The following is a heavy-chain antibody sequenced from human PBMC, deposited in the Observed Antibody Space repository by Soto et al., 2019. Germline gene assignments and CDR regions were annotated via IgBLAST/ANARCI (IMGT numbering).Heavy chain of an antibody. D-gene: IGHD1-1*01. J-gene: IGHJ5*02. CDR2: IYATGTT. CDR1: GASISGFS. CDR3: VRDGTKTLRDWFDP. V-gene: IGHV4-4*07. Sequence: PAESLSLTCTVSGASISGFSWSWIRKSAGKGLEWIRRIYATGTTDYNPSLKSRIMMSVDTSKKQFSLKLRSLTAASTALHYCVRDGTKTLRDWFDPWGQGMSVTVSS.